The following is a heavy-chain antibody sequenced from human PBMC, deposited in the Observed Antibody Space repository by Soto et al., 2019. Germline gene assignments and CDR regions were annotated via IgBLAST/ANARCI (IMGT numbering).Heavy chain of an antibody. J-gene: IGHJ6*02. Sequence: RLSCSASGFTFISYDMHWVRQATGKGLEWVSAIGTAGDTYFPGSVKGRFTISRENAKNALYLQMNSLRGGDTAVYYCARGNAVVAHYGMDVWCQGNTGTLS. D-gene: IGHD2-2*01. CDR2: IGTAGDT. CDR1: GFTFISYD. V-gene: IGHV3-13*01. CDR3: ARGNAVVAHYGMDV.